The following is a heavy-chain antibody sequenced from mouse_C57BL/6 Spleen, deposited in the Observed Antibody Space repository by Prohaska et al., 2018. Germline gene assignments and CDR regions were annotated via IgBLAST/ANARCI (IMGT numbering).Heavy chain of an antibody. Sequence: QIQLVQSGPELKKPGETVKISCKASGYTFTTYGMSWVKQAPGKGLKWIGWINTYSVVPTYADDFKGRFTFSLETASNTAYLQVNNLKNEDTAKYVCATVDYGMDYWGQGTSVTVSS. J-gene: IGHJ4*01. CDR1: GYTFTTYG. CDR3: ATVDYGMDY. V-gene: IGHV9-3*01. CDR2: INTYSVVP.